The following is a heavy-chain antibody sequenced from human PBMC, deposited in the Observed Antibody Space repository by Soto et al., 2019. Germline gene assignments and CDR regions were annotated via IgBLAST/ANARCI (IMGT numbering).Heavy chain of an antibody. V-gene: IGHV4-31*03. CDR1: GGSISSGGYY. CDR2: IYYSGST. CDR3: AQMVRGVIGWFDP. Sequence: PSETLSLTCTVSGGSISSGGYYWSWIRQHPGKGLEWIGYIYYSGSTYYNPSLKSRVTISEDTSKNHLSLKLTSVTAADTAVYYCAQMVRGVIGWFDPWGQGTLVTVSS. J-gene: IGHJ5*02. D-gene: IGHD3-10*01.